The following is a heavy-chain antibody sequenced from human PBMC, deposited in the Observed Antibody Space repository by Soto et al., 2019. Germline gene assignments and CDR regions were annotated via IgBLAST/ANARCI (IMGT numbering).Heavy chain of an antibody. D-gene: IGHD3-3*01. J-gene: IGHJ5*02. CDR1: GFTFSSYS. CDR3: ARGPNNDFWSASPPWFDP. Sequence: PGGSLRLSCAASGFTFSSYSMNWVRQAPGKGLEWVSSISSSSSYIYYADSVKGRFTISRDNAKNSLYLQMNSLRVEDTAVYYSARGPNNDFWSASPPWFDPWGQGTLVTVSS. CDR2: ISSSSSYI. V-gene: IGHV3-21*01.